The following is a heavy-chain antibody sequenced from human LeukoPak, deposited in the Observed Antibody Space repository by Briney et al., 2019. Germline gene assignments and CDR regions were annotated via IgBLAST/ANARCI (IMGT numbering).Heavy chain of an antibody. D-gene: IGHD3-10*01. CDR3: ARNIYYGSGRHPVFDY. Sequence: GGSLRLSCAASGFTFSSYWMSWVRQAPGKGLEWVANIKQDGSEKYYVDSVKGRFTISRDNAKNSLYLQMNSLRAEDTAVYYCARNIYYGSGRHPVFDYWGQGTLVTVSS. J-gene: IGHJ4*02. V-gene: IGHV3-7*01. CDR2: IKQDGSEK. CDR1: GFTFSSYW.